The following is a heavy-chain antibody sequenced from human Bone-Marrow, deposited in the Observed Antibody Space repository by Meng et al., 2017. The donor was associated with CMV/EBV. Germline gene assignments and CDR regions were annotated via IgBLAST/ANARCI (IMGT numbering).Heavy chain of an antibody. CDR2: IYDIGHT. CDR1: GGSINTYY. J-gene: IGHJ5*02. V-gene: IGHV4-59*01. Sequence: SETLSLTCTVSGGSINTYYWTWIRQPPGRGLEWIGYIYDIGHTNYNPSLKSRVTISVDTSKNQFSLSLTSVTAADTAMYYCARGLVGTIYGHLKWFDPWGQGTLVTGSS. CDR3: ARGLVGTIYGHLKWFDP. D-gene: IGHD1-26*01.